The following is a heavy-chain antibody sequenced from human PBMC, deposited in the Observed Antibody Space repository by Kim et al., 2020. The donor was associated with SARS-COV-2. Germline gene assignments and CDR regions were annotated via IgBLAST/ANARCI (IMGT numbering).Heavy chain of an antibody. V-gene: IGHV3-23*01. J-gene: IGHJ4*02. CDR3: AKDLPIAAAASDY. Sequence: AGAVKGRFTISRDNSKNPLYLQMNGLRAEDTAVYYCAKDLPIAAAASDYWGQGTLVTVSS. D-gene: IGHD6-13*01.